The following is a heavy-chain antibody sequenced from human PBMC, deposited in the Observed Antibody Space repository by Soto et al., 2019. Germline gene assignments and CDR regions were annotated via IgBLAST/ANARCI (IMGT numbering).Heavy chain of an antibody. CDR1: GFDFSTYW. CDR2: INQDGSDK. Sequence: PVGSLRLSCAASGFDFSTYWVIWVRQAPGKGLEWVANINQDGSDKYYLDFVKGRFTISRDNAKNSLSLQMNSLRAEDTAVYYCARAFLSGIDYFDYWGQGTLVTVSS. CDR3: ARAFLSGIDYFDY. J-gene: IGHJ4*02. V-gene: IGHV3-7*03. D-gene: IGHD3-16*02.